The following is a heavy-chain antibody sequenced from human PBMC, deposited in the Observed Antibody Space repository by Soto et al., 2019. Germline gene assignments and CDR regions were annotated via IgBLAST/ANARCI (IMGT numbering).Heavy chain of an antibody. CDR3: AKDRYSSSSDWYFDL. CDR2: ISWNSGSI. Sequence: EVQLVESGGGLVQPGRSLRLSCAASVFTFDDYAMHWVRQAPGKGLEWVSGISWNSGSIGYADSVKGRFTISRDNAKNSLYLQMNSLRAEDTALYYCAKDRYSSSSDWYFDLWGRGTLVTVSS. J-gene: IGHJ2*01. D-gene: IGHD6-6*01. CDR1: VFTFDDYA. V-gene: IGHV3-9*01.